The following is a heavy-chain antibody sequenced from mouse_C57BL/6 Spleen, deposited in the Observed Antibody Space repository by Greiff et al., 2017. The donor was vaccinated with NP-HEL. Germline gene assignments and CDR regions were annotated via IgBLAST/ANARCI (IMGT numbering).Heavy chain of an antibody. J-gene: IGHJ3*01. V-gene: IGHV5-9-1*02. Sequence: EVQGVESGEGLVKPGGSLKLSCAASGFTFSSYAMSWVRQTPEKRLEWVAYISSGGDYIYYADTVKGRFTISRDNARNTLYLQMSSLKSEDTAMYYWTRAGGQAWFAYWGQGTLVTVSA. CDR2: ISSGGDYI. CDR1: GFTFSSYA. CDR3: TRAGGQAWFAY. D-gene: IGHD3-1*01.